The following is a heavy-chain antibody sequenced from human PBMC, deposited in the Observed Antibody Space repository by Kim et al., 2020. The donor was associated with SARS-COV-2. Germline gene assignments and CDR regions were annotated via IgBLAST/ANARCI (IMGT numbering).Heavy chain of an antibody. J-gene: IGHJ3*01. CDR2: N. CDR3: ARGRDSAFDV. V-gene: IGHV6-1*01. Sequence: NEYDPTVKSRITINADTSKNQFSLQLNSVTPDDTAVYYCARGRDSAFDVWGQGTVVTGSS.